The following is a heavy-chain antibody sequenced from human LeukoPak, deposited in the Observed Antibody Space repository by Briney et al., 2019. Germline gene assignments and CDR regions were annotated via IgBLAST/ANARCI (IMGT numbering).Heavy chain of an antibody. CDR2: INHSGST. V-gene: IGHV4-34*01. CDR3: ARVHSSGWYGAFDY. CDR1: GGSFSGYY. D-gene: IGHD6-19*01. Sequence: SETLSLTCAVYGGSFSGYYWSWIRQPPGKGLGWIGEINHSGSTNYNPSLKSRVTISVDTSKNQFSLKLSSVTAADTAVYYCARVHSSGWYGAFDYWGQGTLVTVSS. J-gene: IGHJ4*02.